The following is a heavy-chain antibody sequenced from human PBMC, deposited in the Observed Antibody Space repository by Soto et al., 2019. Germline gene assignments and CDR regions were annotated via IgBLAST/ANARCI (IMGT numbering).Heavy chain of an antibody. CDR2: IYYSGST. J-gene: IGHJ4*02. Sequence: SETLSLTCTVSGGSISSGGYYWSWIRQHPGKGLEWIGYIYYSGSTYYNPSLKSRVTISVDTSKNRFSLKLSSVTAADTAVYYCARENAGGLRYFDWSPSFDYWGQGTLVTVSS. CDR3: ARENAGGLRYFDWSPSFDY. D-gene: IGHD3-9*01. CDR1: GGSISSGGYY. V-gene: IGHV4-31*03.